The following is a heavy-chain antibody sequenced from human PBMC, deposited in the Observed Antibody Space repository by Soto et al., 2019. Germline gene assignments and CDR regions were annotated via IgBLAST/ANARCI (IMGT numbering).Heavy chain of an antibody. Sequence: EVQLVESGGGLVKPGGSLRLSCAASGFTFISYSMNWVRQAPGKGLEWVSSISSSSSYIYYADSVKGRFTISRDNAKNSLYLQLNSLRAEDTAVYYCARRAMPTWYCSGGSCYSYNWFDPWGQGTLVTVSS. CDR2: ISSSSSYI. CDR3: ARRAMPTWYCSGGSCYSYNWFDP. V-gene: IGHV3-21*01. J-gene: IGHJ5*02. D-gene: IGHD2-15*01. CDR1: GFTFISYS.